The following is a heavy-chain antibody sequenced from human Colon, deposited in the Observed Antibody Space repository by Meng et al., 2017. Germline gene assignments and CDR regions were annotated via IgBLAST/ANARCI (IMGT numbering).Heavy chain of an antibody. CDR3: VRDRGDGGTTDF. D-gene: IGHD1-7*01. J-gene: IGHJ4*02. CDR2: IHHDGTT. V-gene: IGHV4-38-2*02. CDR1: GYSIGSGYY. Sequence: GSLRLSCTITGYSIGSGYYWGWIRQAPGKGLEWIASIHHDGTTYYTPSLKSRVTISMDMSKNQFSLKLTSVTAADTAIYYCVRDRGDGGTTDFWGQGTLVTVSS.